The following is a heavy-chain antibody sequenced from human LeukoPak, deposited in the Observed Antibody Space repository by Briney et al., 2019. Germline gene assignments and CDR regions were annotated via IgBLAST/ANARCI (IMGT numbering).Heavy chain of an antibody. Sequence: GGSLRLSCAASGFTVSSNYMSWVRQAPGKGLEWVSVIYSGGSTHYADSVKGRFTISRDNSKNTLYLQMNSLRAEDTAVYYCARARLQDYYDSSGYFDYWGQGTLVTVSS. CDR1: GFTVSSNY. J-gene: IGHJ4*02. CDR2: IYSGGST. CDR3: ARARLQDYYDSSGYFDY. D-gene: IGHD3-22*01. V-gene: IGHV3-53*01.